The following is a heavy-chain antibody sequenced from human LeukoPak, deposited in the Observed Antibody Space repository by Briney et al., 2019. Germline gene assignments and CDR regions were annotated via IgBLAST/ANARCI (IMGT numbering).Heavy chain of an antibody. V-gene: IGHV1-18*01. CDR1: GYTFTSYG. D-gene: IGHD1-26*01. CDR2: ISAYNGNT. Sequence: ASVKVSCKASGYTFTSYGISWVRQAPGQGLEWMGWISAYNGNTNYAQKFQGRVTMTTDTSTSTAYMELRSLRSEDTAVYYCASIGVSGSPTDYWGQGTLVTVSS. J-gene: IGHJ4*02. CDR3: ASIGVSGSPTDY.